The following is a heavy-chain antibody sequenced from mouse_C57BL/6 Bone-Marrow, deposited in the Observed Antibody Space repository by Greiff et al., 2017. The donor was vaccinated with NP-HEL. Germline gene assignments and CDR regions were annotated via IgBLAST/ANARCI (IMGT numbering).Heavy chain of an antibody. D-gene: IGHD2-1*01. CDR3: ARSDGNYGAY. CDR2: ISPGSGST. J-gene: IGHJ3*01. V-gene: IGHV1-55*01. Sequence: QVHVKQSGAELVKPGASVKMSCKASGYTFTSYWITWVKQRPGQGLEWIGDISPGSGSTNYNEKFKSKATLTVDTSSSTAYMQLGSLTSEDSAVYYCARSDGNYGAYWGKGTLVTVSA. CDR1: GYTFTSYW.